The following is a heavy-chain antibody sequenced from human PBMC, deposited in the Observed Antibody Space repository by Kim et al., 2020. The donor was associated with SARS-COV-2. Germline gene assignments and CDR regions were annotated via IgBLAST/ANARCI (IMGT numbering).Heavy chain of an antibody. J-gene: IGHJ4*02. CDR3: ARAGEWLQFALFDY. D-gene: IGHD5-12*01. CDR2: IYYSGST. Sequence: SETLSLTCTVSGGSISSYYWSWIRQPPGKGLEWIGYIYYSGSTNYNPSLKSRVTISVDTSKNQFSLKLSSVTAADTAVYYCARAGEWLQFALFDYWGQGTLVTVSS. V-gene: IGHV4-59*01. CDR1: GGSISSYY.